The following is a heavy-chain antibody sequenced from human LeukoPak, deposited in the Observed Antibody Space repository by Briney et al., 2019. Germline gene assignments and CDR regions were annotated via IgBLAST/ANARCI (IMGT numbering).Heavy chain of an antibody. D-gene: IGHD3-22*01. CDR1: GFIFSSYG. V-gene: IGHV3-33*01. J-gene: IGHJ4*02. Sequence: GGSLRLSCAASGFIFSSYGMLWVRQVPGKGLQWVAHIWFDGSNEYYADSVKGRFTISRDNSKNTLYLQMNSLRAEDTAVYYCASDDYYYDSSGHGDYWGQGTLVTVSS. CDR2: IWFDGSNE. CDR3: ASDDYYYDSSGHGDY.